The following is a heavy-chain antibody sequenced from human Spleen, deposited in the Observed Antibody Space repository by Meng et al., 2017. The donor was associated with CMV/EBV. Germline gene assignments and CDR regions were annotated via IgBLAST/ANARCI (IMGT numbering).Heavy chain of an antibody. J-gene: IGHJ6*02. Sequence: ASVKVSCKVSGYTLNELPMHWVRQAPGKGLEWMGGFDPEDGETIYAQKFQGRVTMTEDTSTDTAYMELSSLRSDDTAVYYCARRKAPEYCSSTSCYPHYYYYYGMDVWGQGTTVTVSS. D-gene: IGHD2-2*01. CDR1: GYTLNELP. V-gene: IGHV1-24*01. CDR2: FDPEDGET. CDR3: ARRKAPEYCSSTSCYPHYYYYYGMDV.